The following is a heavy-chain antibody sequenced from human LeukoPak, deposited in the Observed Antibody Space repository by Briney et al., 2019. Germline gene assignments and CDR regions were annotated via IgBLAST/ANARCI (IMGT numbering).Heavy chain of an antibody. CDR2: ISWDGGST. CDR3: APFASGFPY. CDR1: GLTFDDYA. J-gene: IGHJ4*02. V-gene: IGHV3-43D*03. Sequence: GGSLRLSCAASGLTFDDYAMHWVRQAPGKGLEWVSLISWDGGSTYYADSVKGRFTISRDNSKNSLYLQMNSLRAEDTALYYCAPFASGFPYWGQGTLVTVSS. D-gene: IGHD5-12*01.